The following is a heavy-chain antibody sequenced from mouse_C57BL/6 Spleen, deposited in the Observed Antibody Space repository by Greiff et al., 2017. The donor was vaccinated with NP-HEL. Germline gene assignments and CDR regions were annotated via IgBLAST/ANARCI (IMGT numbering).Heavy chain of an antibody. V-gene: IGHV1-64*01. CDR2: IHPNSGST. CDR3: ARPYYYGSGPFDY. D-gene: IGHD1-1*01. J-gene: IGHJ2*01. Sequence: QVQLQQPGAELVKPGASVKLSCKASGYTFTSYWMHWVKQRPGQGLEWIGMIHPNSGSTNYNEKFKSKATLTVDKSSSTAYMQLSSLTSEDSAVYYCARPYYYGSGPFDYWGQGTTLTVSS. CDR1: GYTFTSYW.